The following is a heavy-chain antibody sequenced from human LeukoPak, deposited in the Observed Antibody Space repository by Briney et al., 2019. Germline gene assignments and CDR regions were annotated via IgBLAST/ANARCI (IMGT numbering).Heavy chain of an antibody. Sequence: GGSLRLSCAASGFTFSSYAMHWVRQAPGKGLEWVAVISHDGSMKYYADSVNGRFTISRDNSKNTIYRQMNSLRAEDTAVYYCARDSQYYGSGKQYFQHWGQGTLVTASS. CDR2: ISHDGSMK. CDR1: GFTFSSYA. CDR3: ARDSQYYGSGKQYFQH. J-gene: IGHJ1*01. V-gene: IGHV3-30-3*01. D-gene: IGHD3-10*01.